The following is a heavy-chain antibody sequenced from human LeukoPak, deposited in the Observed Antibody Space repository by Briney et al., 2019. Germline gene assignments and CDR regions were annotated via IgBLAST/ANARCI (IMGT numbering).Heavy chain of an antibody. V-gene: IGHV1-69*04. CDR2: IIPILGIA. CDR1: GGTFSSYA. J-gene: IGHJ5*02. CDR3: ARDRKGALRQPSDFNP. D-gene: IGHD1-26*01. Sequence: EASVKVSCKASGGTFSSYAISWVRQAPGQGLEWMGRIIPILGIANYAQKFQGRVTITADKSTSTAYMELSSLRSDDTAVYYCARDRKGALRQPSDFNPWGQGTLVTVSS.